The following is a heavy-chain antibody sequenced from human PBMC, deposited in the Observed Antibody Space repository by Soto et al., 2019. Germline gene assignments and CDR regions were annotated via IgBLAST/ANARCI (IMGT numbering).Heavy chain of an antibody. CDR2: ISSSSSYI. Sequence: EVQLVESGGGLVKPGGSLRLSCAASGFTFSSYSMNWVRQAPGKGLEWVSSISSSSSYIYYADSVKGRFTISRDNAKNSVYLQMNSLRAEDTAVYYCARDLTTNYGMDVWGQGTTVTVSS. CDR1: GFTFSSYS. V-gene: IGHV3-21*01. CDR3: ARDLTTNYGMDV. J-gene: IGHJ6*02.